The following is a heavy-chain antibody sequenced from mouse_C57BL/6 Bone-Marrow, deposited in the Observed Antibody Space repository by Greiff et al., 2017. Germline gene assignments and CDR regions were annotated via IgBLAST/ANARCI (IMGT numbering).Heavy chain of an antibody. CDR3: VRDRSGTTAVYWYFDV. Sequence: EVKLVESEGGLVQPGSSMKLSCTASGFTFSDYYMAWVRQVPEKGLEWVANINYDGSSTYYLDSLKSRFIISRDNAKNILYLQMSSLKSEDTATYYCVRDRSGTTAVYWYFDVWGTGTTVTVSS. J-gene: IGHJ1*03. CDR1: GFTFSDYY. D-gene: IGHD4-1*01. CDR2: INYDGSST. V-gene: IGHV5-16*01.